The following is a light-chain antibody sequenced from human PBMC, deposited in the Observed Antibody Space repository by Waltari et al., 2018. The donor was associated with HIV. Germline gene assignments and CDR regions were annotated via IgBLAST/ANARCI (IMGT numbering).Light chain of an antibody. J-gene: IGLJ2*01. V-gene: IGLV1-47*01. CDR2: RNN. Sequence: QSVLTQPPSASGTPGQRVTISCSGSSSNIGINYVYWYQQLPGTAPKLLLYRNNPRPSGGPDRFSGSKSGTSASLAISGLRSDDEGDYYCAAWDDSLSGVIFGGGTKLTVL. CDR3: AAWDDSLSGVI. CDR1: SSNIGINY.